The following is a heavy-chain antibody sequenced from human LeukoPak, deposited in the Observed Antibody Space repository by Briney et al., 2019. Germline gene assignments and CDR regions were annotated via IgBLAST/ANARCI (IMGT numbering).Heavy chain of an antibody. CDR3: ARGRAAGKKDDFDY. CDR1: GYTFTSYD. D-gene: IGHD6-13*01. V-gene: IGHV1-8*03. J-gene: IGHJ4*02. Sequence: ASVKVSCKASGYTFTSYDINWVRQATGQGLEWMGWMNPNSGNTGYAQKFQSRVTITRNTSISTAYMELSSLRSEDTAVYYCARGRAAGKKDDFDYWGQGTLVTVSS. CDR2: MNPNSGNT.